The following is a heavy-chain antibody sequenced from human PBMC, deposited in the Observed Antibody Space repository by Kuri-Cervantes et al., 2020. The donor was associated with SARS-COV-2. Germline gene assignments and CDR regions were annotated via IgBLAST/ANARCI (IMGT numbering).Heavy chain of an antibody. Sequence: ASVKVSCKASGGTFSSYAIGWVRQAPGQGLEWMGMVKTNSGNTLYAQIFQGRVTMTRDTSTSTVYLELSSLTSEDTAIYYCYCAPKEGFDSWGQGTLVTVSS. CDR3: YCAPKEGFDS. V-gene: IGHV1-8*02. J-gene: IGHJ4*02. D-gene: IGHD2-21*01. CDR2: VKTNSGNT. CDR1: GGTFSSYA.